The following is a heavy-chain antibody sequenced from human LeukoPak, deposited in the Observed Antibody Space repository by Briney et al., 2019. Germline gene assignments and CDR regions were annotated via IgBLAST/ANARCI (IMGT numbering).Heavy chain of an antibody. CDR2: IYYSGST. CDR3: ARGKPYYYYYYMDV. Sequence: SETLSLTCAVSGGSISSYYWSWIRQPPGKGLEWIGYIYYSGSTNYNPSLKSRVTISVDTSKNQFSLKLSPVTAADTAVYYCARGKPYYYYYYMDVWGKGTTVTVSS. J-gene: IGHJ6*03. CDR1: GGSISSYY. V-gene: IGHV4-59*01.